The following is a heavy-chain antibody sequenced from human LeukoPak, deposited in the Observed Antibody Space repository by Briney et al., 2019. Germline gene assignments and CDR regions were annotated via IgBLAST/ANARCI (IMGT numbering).Heavy chain of an antibody. D-gene: IGHD2-2*01. CDR2: TYYRSKWYN. V-gene: IGHV6-1*01. CDR1: GDSFSSYSAA. Sequence: SQTLSLTCAISGDSFSSYSAAWNWIRQSPSRGLEWLGRTYYRSKWYNDYAVSVKSRITITPDPSKNQFSLQLNSVTPEDTAVYYCTRARYCYTSNCYEYYFDYWGQGTLVTVSS. CDR3: TRARYCYTSNCYEYYFDY. J-gene: IGHJ4*02.